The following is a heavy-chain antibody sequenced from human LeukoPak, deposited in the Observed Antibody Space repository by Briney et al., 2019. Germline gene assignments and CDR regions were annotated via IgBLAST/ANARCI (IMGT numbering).Heavy chain of an antibody. D-gene: IGHD2-2*01. Sequence: PSETLSLTCTVSGVSISSYYWSWIRQPPGKGLEWIGYIYYSGSTNYNPSLKSLVTISVDTSKDQFPLKLSSVTAADTAVYYCARAQGYCSSTSCYAPRALDYWGQGTLVTVSS. J-gene: IGHJ4*02. V-gene: IGHV4-59*01. CDR3: ARAQGYCSSTSCYAPRALDY. CDR1: GVSISSYY. CDR2: IYYSGST.